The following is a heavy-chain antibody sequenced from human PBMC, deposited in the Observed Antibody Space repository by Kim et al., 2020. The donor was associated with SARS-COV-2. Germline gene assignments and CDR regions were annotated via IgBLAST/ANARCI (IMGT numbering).Heavy chain of an antibody. CDR1: GFTFSNAW. D-gene: IGHD1-26*01. Sequence: GGSLRLSCAGSGFTFSNAWMSWVRQAPGKGLEWVGRIKSKTDGGTTDYAAPVKGRFTISRDDSKNTLYLQMNSLKTEDTAVYYCTTGSGWERYFDSWGQGTLVTVSS. V-gene: IGHV3-15*01. CDR2: IKSKTDGGTT. J-gene: IGHJ4*02. CDR3: TTGSGWERYFDS.